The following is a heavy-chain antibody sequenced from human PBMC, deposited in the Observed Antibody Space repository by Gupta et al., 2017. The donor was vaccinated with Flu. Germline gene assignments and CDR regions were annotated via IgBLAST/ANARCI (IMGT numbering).Heavy chain of an antibody. D-gene: IGHD3-3*01. CDR1: GFTFSSYW. J-gene: IGHJ4*02. Sequence: EVQLVESGGGLVQPGGSLRLSCAASGFTFSSYWMSWVRQAPGKGLEWVANIKQDGSEKYYVDSVKGRFTISRDNAKNSLYLQMNSLRAEDTAVYYCASMRLRFDIDYWGQGTLVTVSS. CDR2: IKQDGSEK. V-gene: IGHV3-7*01. CDR3: ASMRLRFDIDY.